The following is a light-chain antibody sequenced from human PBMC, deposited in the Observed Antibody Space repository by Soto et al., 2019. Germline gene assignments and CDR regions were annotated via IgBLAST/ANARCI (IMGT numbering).Light chain of an antibody. Sequence: DIQMTQSPSTMSASVGDRVAISCRARQSVSGWLAWYQQKPGKVPKLLIYQASTLEDGVPSRFSGSGSGTEFSLTISSLQPDHSAPYYCQQYNDYSYTFGPGTNLAIK. CDR2: QAS. V-gene: IGKV1-5*03. CDR1: QSVSGW. CDR3: QQYNDYSYT. J-gene: IGKJ2*01.